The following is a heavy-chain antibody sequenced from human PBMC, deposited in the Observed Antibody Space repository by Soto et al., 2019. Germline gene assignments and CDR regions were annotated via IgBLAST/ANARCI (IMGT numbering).Heavy chain of an antibody. V-gene: IGHV1-69*13. J-gene: IGHJ4*02. D-gene: IGHD5-18*01. CDR3: ASGIQLWLRRINNGYSG. CDR1: GGTFSTYS. CDR2: IIPMFGTA. Sequence: SVKGSCKAPGGTFSTYSISWVRQAPGQGLEWMGGIIPMFGTANYAQRFQDRVTITADESTNTVYMELSSLRSEDTAVYFCASGIQLWLRRINNGYSGWGQGTLVAV.